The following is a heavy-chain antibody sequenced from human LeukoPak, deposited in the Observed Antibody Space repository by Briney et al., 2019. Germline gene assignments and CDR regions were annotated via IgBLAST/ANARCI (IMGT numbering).Heavy chain of an antibody. J-gene: IGHJ5*02. Sequence: SGTLSLTCAVYGGSFSGYYWSWIRQPPGKGLEWIGEINHSGSTNYNPSLKSRVTISVDTSKNQFSLKLSSVIAADTAVYYCARGGRVVYSSGWFDPWGQGTLVTVSS. V-gene: IGHV4-34*01. CDR3: ARGGRVVYSSGWFDP. CDR1: GGSFSGYY. D-gene: IGHD6-25*01. CDR2: INHSGST.